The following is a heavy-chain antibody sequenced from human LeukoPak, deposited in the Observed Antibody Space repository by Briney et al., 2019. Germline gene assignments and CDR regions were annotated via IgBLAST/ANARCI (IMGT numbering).Heavy chain of an antibody. CDR2: MYNVGST. J-gene: IGHJ3*02. CDR3: ARHRSGSYWRAFDI. Sequence: SETLSLTCSVSGGSISSSSYYWGWIRQPPGKGLEWIGSMYNVGSTYYNPSLKSRVTISGDSSKNQFSLKLTSVTVADTAVYYCARHRSGSYWRAFDIWGQGTMVTVSS. CDR1: GGSISSSSYY. D-gene: IGHD1-26*01. V-gene: IGHV4-39*01.